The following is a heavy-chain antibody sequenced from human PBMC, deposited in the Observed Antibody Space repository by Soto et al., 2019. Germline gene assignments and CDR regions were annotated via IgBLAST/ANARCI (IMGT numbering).Heavy chain of an antibody. Sequence: EVQLVESGGGLIQPGGSLRLSCAASGFTVSHNYMSWVRQAPGEGLEWVSVIYSASSTYYADSVKGRFTISRDNSKNTLYLQMNGLRAEDTAVYYCARDTDYYGMDVWGQGTTVTVSS. CDR3: ARDTDYYGMDV. CDR1: GFTVSHNY. CDR2: IYSASST. D-gene: IGHD4-17*01. J-gene: IGHJ6*02. V-gene: IGHV3-53*01.